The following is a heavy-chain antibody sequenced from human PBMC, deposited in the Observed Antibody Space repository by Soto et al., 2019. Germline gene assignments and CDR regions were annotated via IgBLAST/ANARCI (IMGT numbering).Heavy chain of an antibody. CDR1: GYTFTSYA. D-gene: IGHD3-9*01. V-gene: IGHV1-3*01. J-gene: IGHJ4*02. Sequence: GASVKVSCKASGYTFTSYAMHWVRQAPGQRLEWMGWINAGNGNTKYSQKFQGRVTITRDTSASTAYMELSSLRSEDTAVYYCARGPSHYDFLTDPYFDYWGQGTLVTVSS. CDR2: INAGNGNT. CDR3: ARGPSHYDFLTDPYFDY.